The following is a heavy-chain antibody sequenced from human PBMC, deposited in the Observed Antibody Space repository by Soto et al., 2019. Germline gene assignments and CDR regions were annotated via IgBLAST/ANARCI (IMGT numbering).Heavy chain of an antibody. J-gene: IGHJ4*02. CDR3: AHVDDVAARVAY. D-gene: IGHD6-6*01. CDR2: IYWNDDK. V-gene: IGHV2-5*01. Sequence: QITLKESGPTLVKPTQTLTLTCTFSGFSLSTTGEGVGWIRQPPGKALEWLAVIYWNDDKSYSPSLKSRLTISKDTSKKQVVLTMMNMAPVDTGTYYCAHVDDVAARVAYLGQGPLVTVSS. CDR1: GFSLSTTGEG.